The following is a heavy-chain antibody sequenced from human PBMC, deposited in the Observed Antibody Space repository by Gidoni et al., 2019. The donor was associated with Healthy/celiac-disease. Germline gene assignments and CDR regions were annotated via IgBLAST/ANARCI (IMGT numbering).Heavy chain of an antibody. CDR1: GGSISSYY. D-gene: IGHD3-10*01. CDR3: ASSGGESDY. J-gene: IGHJ4*02. Sequence: QVQLQESGPGMVKPSETLSLTCPVSGGSISSYYWSWIRQPPGKGLEWIGYIYYSGSTNYNPSLKSRVTISVDTSKNQFSLKLSSVTAADTAVYYCASSGGESDYWGQGTLVTVSS. CDR2: IYYSGST. V-gene: IGHV4-59*01.